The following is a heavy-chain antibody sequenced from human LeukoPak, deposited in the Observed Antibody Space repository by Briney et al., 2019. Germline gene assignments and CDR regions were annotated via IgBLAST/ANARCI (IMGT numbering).Heavy chain of an antibody. Sequence: GGSLRLSCAASGFTFSSYEMNWVRQAPGKGLEWVSYISNSGTTIYYADSVKGRFTISRDNAKNLVFLQMDSLRVEDTAVYYCASFCANCYYGMDVWGQGTTVTVSS. D-gene: IGHD4/OR15-4a*01. CDR1: GFTFSSYE. V-gene: IGHV3-48*03. J-gene: IGHJ6*02. CDR2: ISNSGTTI. CDR3: ASFCANCYYGMDV.